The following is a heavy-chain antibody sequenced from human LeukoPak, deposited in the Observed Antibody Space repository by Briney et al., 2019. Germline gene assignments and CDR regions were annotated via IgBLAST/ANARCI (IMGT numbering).Heavy chain of an antibody. J-gene: IGHJ4*02. Sequence: PSGTLSLTCTVSGGSISSYYWSWIRQPPGKGLEWIGYIYYSGSTYYNPSLKSRVTISVDTSKNQFSLKLSSVTAADTAVYYCARGDHYGSGSYPSLGFDYWGQGTLVTVSS. V-gene: IGHV4-59*12. CDR2: IYYSGST. CDR1: GGSISSYY. D-gene: IGHD3-10*01. CDR3: ARGDHYGSGSYPSLGFDY.